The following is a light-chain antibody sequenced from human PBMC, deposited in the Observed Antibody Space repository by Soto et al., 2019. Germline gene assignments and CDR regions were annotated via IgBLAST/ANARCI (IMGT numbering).Light chain of an antibody. V-gene: IGKV1-39*01. CDR2: AAS. CDR3: QQSYSTPSA. CDR1: QSISSY. J-gene: IGKJ4*01. Sequence: DIQMTQSPSSLSASVGDRVTITCRASQSISSYLNWYQQKPGKAPKLLIYAASRLPSGVPSRFSGSESGTAFTLTISSLQPEDFATYYCQQSYSTPSAFGGGTKVEIK.